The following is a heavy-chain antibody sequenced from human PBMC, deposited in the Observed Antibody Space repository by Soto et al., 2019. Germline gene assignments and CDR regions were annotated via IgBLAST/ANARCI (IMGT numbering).Heavy chain of an antibody. CDR3: ARHPVTTGVAFDI. CDR1: GYSFTSYW. CDR2: IYPGDSDT. J-gene: IGHJ3*02. V-gene: IGHV5-51*01. D-gene: IGHD4-17*01. Sequence: PGESLKISCKGSGYSFTSYWIGWVRQMPGKGLEWMGIIYPGDSDTRYSPSFQGQVTISADKSISTAYLQWSSLKASDTAMYYCARHPVTTGVAFDIWGQGTMVTVSS.